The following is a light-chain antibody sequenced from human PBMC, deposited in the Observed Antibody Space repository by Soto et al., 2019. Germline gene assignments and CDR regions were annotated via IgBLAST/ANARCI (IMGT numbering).Light chain of an antibody. J-gene: IGLJ2*01. CDR1: SSDVGSYNL. CDR2: EGS. Sequence: QSARTRPASVSGAAGQAITISCTGTSSDVGSYNLVSWYQQHPGKAPKLMIYEGSKRPSGVSNRFSGSKSGNTASLTISGLQAEDEADYYCCSYAGSSRVFGGGTQLTVL. V-gene: IGLV2-23*01. CDR3: CSYAGSSRV.